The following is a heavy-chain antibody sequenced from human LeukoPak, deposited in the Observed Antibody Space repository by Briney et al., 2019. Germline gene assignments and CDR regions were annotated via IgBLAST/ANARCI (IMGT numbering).Heavy chain of an antibody. J-gene: IGHJ5*02. CDR3: AREAGDSSGWYNWFDP. CDR2: ISWNSGSI. Sequence: PGGSLRLSCAGSGFIFNNYAMHWVRQPPGKGLEWVSGISWNSGSIDYADSVKGRFTISRDNAKNSLYLQMNSLRAEDTAVYYCAREAGDSSGWYNWFDPWGQGTLVTVSS. CDR1: GFIFNNYA. D-gene: IGHD6-19*01. V-gene: IGHV3-9*01.